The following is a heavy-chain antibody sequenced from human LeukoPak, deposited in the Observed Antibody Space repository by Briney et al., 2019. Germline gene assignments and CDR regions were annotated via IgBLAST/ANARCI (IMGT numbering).Heavy chain of an antibody. V-gene: IGHV3-48*03. J-gene: IGHJ6*04. CDR3: AELGITMIGGV. D-gene: IGHD3-10*02. CDR2: ISSSGSTI. Sequence: GALILSCAASGFPFSSYEMNWVRQAPGKGLEWVSYISSSGSTIYYAASVKGRFTISRDNAKNSLYLQMNSLRAEDTAVYYCAELGITMIGGVWGKGTTVTISS. CDR1: GFPFSSYE.